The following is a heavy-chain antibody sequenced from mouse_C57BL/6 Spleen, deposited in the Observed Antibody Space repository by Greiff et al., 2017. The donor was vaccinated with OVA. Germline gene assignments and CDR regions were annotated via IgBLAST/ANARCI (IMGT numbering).Heavy chain of an antibody. CDR2: IYPGDGDT. V-gene: IGHV1-82*01. J-gene: IGHJ2*01. Sequence: VQLQQSGPELVKPGASVKISCKASGYAFSSSWMNWVKQRPGKGLEWIGRIYPGDGDTNYNGKFKGKATLTADKSSSTAYMQLSSLTSKDSAVYFCAREEITTVVADYWGQGTTLTVSS. CDR3: AREEITTVVADY. CDR1: GYAFSSSW. D-gene: IGHD1-1*01.